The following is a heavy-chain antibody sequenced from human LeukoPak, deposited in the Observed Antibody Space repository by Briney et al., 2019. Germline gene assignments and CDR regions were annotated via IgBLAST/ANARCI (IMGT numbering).Heavy chain of an antibody. CDR2: IIPIFGTA. V-gene: IGHV1-69*05. CDR1: GGTFSSYA. D-gene: IGHD3-3*01. Sequence: SVKVSCKASGGTFSSYAISWVRQAPGQGLEWMGGIIPIFGTANYAQKFQGRVTITTDESTSTAYMELSSLRSGDTAVYYCARVGRFLEWLTKTEDAFDIWGQGTMVTVSS. J-gene: IGHJ3*02. CDR3: ARVGRFLEWLTKTEDAFDI.